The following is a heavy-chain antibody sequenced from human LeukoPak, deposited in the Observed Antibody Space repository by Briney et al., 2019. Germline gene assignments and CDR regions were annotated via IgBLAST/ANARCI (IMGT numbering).Heavy chain of an antibody. CDR2: IYYSGST. V-gene: IGHV4-39*07. D-gene: IGHD3-22*01. CDR1: GGSISSYY. Sequence: SETLSLTCTVSGGSISSYYWGWIRQPPGKGLEWIGSIYYSGSTYYNPSLKSRVTISVDTSKNQFSLKLSSVTAADTAVYYCARGVSYYYDSSGLPDYWGQGTLVTVSS. J-gene: IGHJ4*02. CDR3: ARGVSYYYDSSGLPDY.